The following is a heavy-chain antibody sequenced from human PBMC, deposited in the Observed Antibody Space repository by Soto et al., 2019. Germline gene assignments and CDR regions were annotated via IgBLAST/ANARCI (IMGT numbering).Heavy chain of an antibody. D-gene: IGHD3-9*01. J-gene: IGHJ4*02. CDR2: IFVTGGTM. CDR3: ARDKDWAFDY. Sequence: PGGSLRLSCVASGFTFSSYSMVWVRQAPGKGLEWVSYIFVTGGTMYYADSVKGRFTVSRDNAKNSLFLLMSSLRAEDTAVYYCARDKDWAFDYWGQGTQVTVSS. V-gene: IGHV3-48*03. CDR1: GFTFSSYS.